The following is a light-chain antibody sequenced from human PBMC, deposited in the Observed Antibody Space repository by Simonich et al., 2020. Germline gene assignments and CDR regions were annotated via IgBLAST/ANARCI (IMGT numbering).Light chain of an antibody. CDR3: QQYDNLPPYT. CDR2: DAS. CDR1: QDISNY. Sequence: DIQMTQSPSSLSASVGDRVTITCQASQDISNYLNWYQQKPRKAPKLLIYDASNLETGVPSRFSGSGSGTDLTFAIISLQPEDIATYYCQQYDNLPPYTFGQGTKLEIK. V-gene: IGKV1-33*01. J-gene: IGKJ2*01.